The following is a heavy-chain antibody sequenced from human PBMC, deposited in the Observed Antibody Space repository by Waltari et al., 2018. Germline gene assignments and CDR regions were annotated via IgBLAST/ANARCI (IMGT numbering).Heavy chain of an antibody. CDR3: ARVVDYSNPTGAFDI. Sequence: QVQLVQSGAEVKKPGSSVKVSCKASGGTFSSYAISWVRQAPGQGLEWMGGIIPILGIANYAQKFQGRVTITADESTSTAYMELSSLRSEDTAVYYCARVVDYSNPTGAFDIWGQGTMVTVSS. CDR1: GGTFSSYA. D-gene: IGHD4-4*01. J-gene: IGHJ3*02. CDR2: IIPILGIA. V-gene: IGHV1-69*04.